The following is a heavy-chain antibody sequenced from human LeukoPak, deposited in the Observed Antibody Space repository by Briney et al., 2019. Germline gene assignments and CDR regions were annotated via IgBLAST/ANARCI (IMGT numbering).Heavy chain of an antibody. D-gene: IGHD3-22*01. CDR3: ARGPDYYYDSSGYRP. CDR1: GFTFSRYS. J-gene: IGHJ5*02. V-gene: IGHV3-21*01. CDR2: ISSSSSYI. Sequence: GGPVSLSCAASGFTFSRYSMNWVRRAPGKGLEWVSYISSSSSYIYYADSVKGRFTISRDNAKISLYLQMNSLRAEDTAVYYCARGPDYYYDSSGYRPWGQGTLVTAAS.